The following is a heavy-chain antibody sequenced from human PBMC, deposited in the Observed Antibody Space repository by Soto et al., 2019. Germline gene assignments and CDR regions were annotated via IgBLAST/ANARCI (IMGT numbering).Heavy chain of an antibody. CDR3: ASPYYYGSGSYGVWLGNFDY. J-gene: IGHJ4*02. Sequence: SETLSLTCTVSGGSISSSSYYWGWIRQPPGKGLEWIGSIYYSGSTYYNPSLKSRVTISVDTSKNQFSLKLSSVTAADTAVYYCASPYYYGSGSYGVWLGNFDYWGQGTLVTVSS. D-gene: IGHD3-10*01. V-gene: IGHV4-39*01. CDR2: IYYSGST. CDR1: GGSISSSSYY.